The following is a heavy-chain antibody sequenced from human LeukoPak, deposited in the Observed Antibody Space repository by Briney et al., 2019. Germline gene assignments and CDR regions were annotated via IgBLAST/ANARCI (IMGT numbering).Heavy chain of an antibody. D-gene: IGHD6-19*01. J-gene: IGHJ3*02. V-gene: IGHV1-18*01. Sequence: GASVKVSCKASGYTFTNYGISWVRQAPGQGLEWMGWINTYNGNSNYAQKLQDRVTMTTDTSTTTAYMDLRSLRSDDTAVYYCARAGGWAREDYKGNAFDIWGQGTMVTVSS. CDR2: INTYNGNS. CDR3: ARAGGWAREDYKGNAFDI. CDR1: GYTFTNYG.